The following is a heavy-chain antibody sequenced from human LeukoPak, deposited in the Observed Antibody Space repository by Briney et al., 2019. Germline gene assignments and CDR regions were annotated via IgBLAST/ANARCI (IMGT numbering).Heavy chain of an antibody. D-gene: IGHD6-6*01. CDR1: GYTFTSYY. V-gene: IGHV1-46*01. Sequence: GDAVKVSCKASGYTFTSYYMHWVRQAPGQGLEWMGIIIPSGGSTSYAQKFQGRVTMTRDTSTSTVYMELSSLRSEDTAVYYCARDGPRIAALGEDFDYWGQGTLVTVPS. CDR2: IIPSGGST. J-gene: IGHJ4*02. CDR3: ARDGPRIAALGEDFDY.